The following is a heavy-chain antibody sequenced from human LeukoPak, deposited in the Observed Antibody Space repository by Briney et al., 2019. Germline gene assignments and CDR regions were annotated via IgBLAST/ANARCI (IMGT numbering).Heavy chain of an antibody. J-gene: IGHJ5*02. Sequence: PSETLSLTCTVSSGSIGSSSNYWGWIRQAPGKGLEWIGNVYYSGSTFYNPSLKSRVTISVDTSKNQFSLKLRSVTAADTAIYYCARASFNVVFGNWFDHWGQGTLVTVSS. CDR2: VYYSGST. V-gene: IGHV4-39*01. CDR1: SGSIGSSSNY. CDR3: ARASFNVVFGNWFDH. D-gene: IGHD2-8*01.